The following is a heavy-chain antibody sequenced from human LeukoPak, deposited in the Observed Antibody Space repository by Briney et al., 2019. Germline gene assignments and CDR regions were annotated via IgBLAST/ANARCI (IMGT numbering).Heavy chain of an antibody. V-gene: IGHV4-30-4*01. Sequence: SETLSLTCTVSGGSISSGDYYWSWIRQPPGKGLEWIGYIYYSGSTYYNPSLKSRVTISVDTSKNQFSLKLSSVTAADTAVYYCARDQVDYDILTGYMPGDAFDIWGQGTMVTVSS. CDR2: IYYSGST. D-gene: IGHD3-9*01. CDR1: GGSISSGDYY. J-gene: IGHJ3*02. CDR3: ARDQVDYDILTGYMPGDAFDI.